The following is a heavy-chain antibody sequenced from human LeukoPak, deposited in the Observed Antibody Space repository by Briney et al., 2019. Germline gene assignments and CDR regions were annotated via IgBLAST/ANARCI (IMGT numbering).Heavy chain of an antibody. CDR3: ASLPVDTAMVFDY. CDR1: GGSISSSY. D-gene: IGHD5-18*01. CDR2: TYYSGST. J-gene: IGHJ4*02. V-gene: IGHV4-59*01. Sequence: SETLSLTCTVSGGSISSSYWSWIRQPPGKGLEWMGYTYYSGSTTYNPSLTSRVTISVATSKNQFSLKLSSVTAADTAVYYCASLPVDTAMVFDYWGQGTLVTVSS.